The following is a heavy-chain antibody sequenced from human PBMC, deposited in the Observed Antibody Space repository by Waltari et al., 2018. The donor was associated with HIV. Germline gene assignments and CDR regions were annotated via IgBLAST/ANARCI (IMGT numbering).Heavy chain of an antibody. J-gene: IGHJ4*02. D-gene: IGHD3-10*01. Sequence: STNEICVAWIRQRPGKALEWLALIEWDDDAYYSTFLRTRLTISKDTSKNQVVLTMTNMDPADTATYYCARMKGSGLLWFGEGLDYWGQGTLVTVSS. CDR3: ARMKGSGLLWFGEGLDY. V-gene: IGHV2-70*01. CDR1: STNEIC. CDR2: IEWDDDA.